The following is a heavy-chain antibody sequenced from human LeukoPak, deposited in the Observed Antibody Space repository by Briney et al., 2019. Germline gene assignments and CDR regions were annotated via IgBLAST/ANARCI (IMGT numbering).Heavy chain of an antibody. D-gene: IGHD3-10*01. J-gene: IGHJ4*02. V-gene: IGHV1-18*01. CDR2: ISAYYGNT. Sequence: ASVTVSCKSSGYTLTSYGISWLRQAPGQGLEWMGRISAYYGNTNYAQKLQGRVTMTTDTSTRTDYMELRSLRSDDTAVYYCARKGLLWFGELLPCDYWGQGTLVTVSS. CDR3: ARKGLLWFGELLPCDY. CDR1: GYTLTSYG.